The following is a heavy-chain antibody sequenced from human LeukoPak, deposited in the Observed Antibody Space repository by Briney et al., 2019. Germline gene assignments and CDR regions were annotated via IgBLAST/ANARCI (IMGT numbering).Heavy chain of an antibody. CDR3: ARGPAAGYYYYYGMDV. J-gene: IGHJ6*02. V-gene: IGHV4-34*01. CDR1: GGSFSGYY. D-gene: IGHD2-2*01. Sequence: PSETLSLTCAVYGGSFSGYYWSWIRQPPGKGLEWIGEINHSGSTNYNPSLKSRVTISVDTSKNQFSLKLSSVTAADTAVYYCARGPAAGYYYYYGMDVWGQGTRSPSP. CDR2: INHSGST.